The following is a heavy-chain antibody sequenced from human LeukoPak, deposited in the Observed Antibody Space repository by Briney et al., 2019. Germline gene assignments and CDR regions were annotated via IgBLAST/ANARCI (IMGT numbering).Heavy chain of an antibody. Sequence: SETLSLTCTVSGDSTSSYYWNWIRQPAGKGLEWIGRFYNSGNIKYNPSLKSRVTMSVDTSQKQFSLKLGSVTAADTAVYYCARDNPVDYYNNYGMDVWGQGITVIVSS. CDR3: ARDNPVDYYNNYGMDV. D-gene: IGHD1-14*01. CDR1: GDSTSSYY. CDR2: FYNSGNI. V-gene: IGHV4-4*07. J-gene: IGHJ6*02.